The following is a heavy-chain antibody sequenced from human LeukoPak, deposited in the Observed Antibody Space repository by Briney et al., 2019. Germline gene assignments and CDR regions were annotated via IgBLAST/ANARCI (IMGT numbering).Heavy chain of an antibody. Sequence: GGSLRLSCAAPGFTFSSYGMHWVRQAPGKGLEWVAVIWYDGSNKYYADSVKGRFTIPRDNSKNTLYLQMNSLRAEDTAVYYCASGPGGYSYGLDAFDIWGQGTMVTVSS. CDR1: GFTFSSYG. CDR2: IWYDGSNK. CDR3: ASGPGGYSYGLDAFDI. J-gene: IGHJ3*02. V-gene: IGHV3-33*01. D-gene: IGHD5-18*01.